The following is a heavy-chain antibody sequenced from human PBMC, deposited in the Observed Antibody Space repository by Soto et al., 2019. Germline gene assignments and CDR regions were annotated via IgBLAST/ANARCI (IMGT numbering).Heavy chain of an antibody. Sequence: GGSLSLSCVASGFTISDTWRNWVRQAPGKGLEWVGRIKNKAEGDTTDYAAPVKARFIISRDDSKNTLSLQMNSLKTEDTAVYYCTTARDLQPDWGQGTLVTVSS. V-gene: IGHV3-15*07. D-gene: IGHD2-2*01. J-gene: IGHJ4*02. CDR3: TTARDLQPD. CDR1: GFTISDTW. CDR2: IKNKAEGDTT.